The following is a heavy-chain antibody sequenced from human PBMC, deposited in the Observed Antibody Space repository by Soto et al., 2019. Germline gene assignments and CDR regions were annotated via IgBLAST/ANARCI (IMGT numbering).Heavy chain of an antibody. CDR1: GYTFTSYG. V-gene: IGHV1-18*04. Sequence: ASVKVSCKASGYTFTSYGISWVRQAPGQGLEWMGWISAYNGNTNYAQKLQGRVTMTTDTSTSTAYMELRSLRSDDTAVYYCARDWTGYPGAAAGTDWFDPWGQGTLVTVSS. CDR3: ARDWTGYPGAAAGTDWFDP. D-gene: IGHD6-13*01. J-gene: IGHJ5*02. CDR2: ISAYNGNT.